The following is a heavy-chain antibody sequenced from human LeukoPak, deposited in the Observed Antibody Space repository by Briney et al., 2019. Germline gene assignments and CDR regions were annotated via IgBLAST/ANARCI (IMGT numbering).Heavy chain of an antibody. CDR2: MNPNSGNT. Sequence: GASVKVSCKASGYTFTSYDINWVQQATGQGLEWMGWMNPNSGNTGYAQKFQGRVTMTRNTSISTAYMELSSLRSEDTAVYYCARGLMGYCSGGSCFHFDYWGQGTLVTVSS. J-gene: IGHJ4*02. D-gene: IGHD2-15*01. CDR1: GYTFTSYD. CDR3: ARGLMGYCSGGSCFHFDY. V-gene: IGHV1-8*01.